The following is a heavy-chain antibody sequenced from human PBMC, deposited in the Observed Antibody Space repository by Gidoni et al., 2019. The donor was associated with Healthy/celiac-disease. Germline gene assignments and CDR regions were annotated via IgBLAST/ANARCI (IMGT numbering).Heavy chain of an antibody. CDR1: GFPSRSYA. CDR3: TRDLSYTTMVTYFDY. V-gene: IGHV3-30-3*01. J-gene: IGHJ4*02. D-gene: IGHD5-18*01. Sequence: QVQLVEFGGGVAQPGRSLRLACSASGFPSRSYAMHCVRQAPGKGLEWVALISYDGNNKFYADSVKGRFTISRDNSKNTLYLQMNSLRAEDTAVYYCTRDLSYTTMVTYFDYWGQGTLVTVSS. CDR2: ISYDGNNK.